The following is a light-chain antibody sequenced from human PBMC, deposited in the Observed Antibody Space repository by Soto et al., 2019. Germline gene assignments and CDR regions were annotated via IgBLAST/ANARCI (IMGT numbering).Light chain of an antibody. V-gene: IGLV1-44*01. J-gene: IGLJ2*01. Sequence: QSVLTQPPSASGTPGQRVTISCSGSSSNIGSNTVNWYQQLPGTAPKLRIYSNNQRPSGVPDRFSGSKSGTSASLAISGLQSEDEADYYCAAWDDSLNGYVVFGGGTKVTVL. CDR2: SNN. CDR1: SSNIGSNT. CDR3: AAWDDSLNGYVV.